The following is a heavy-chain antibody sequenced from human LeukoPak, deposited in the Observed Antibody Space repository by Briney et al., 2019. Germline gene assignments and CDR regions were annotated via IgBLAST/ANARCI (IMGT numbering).Heavy chain of an antibody. V-gene: IGHV4-59*06. CDR1: GGSISSYY. CDR2: IYYSGST. CDR3: ARGDSSGYYYVY. Sequence: PSETLSLTCTVSGGSISSYYWSWIRQPPGKGLEWIGYIYYSGSTYYNPSLKSRVTISVDTSKDQFSLKLSSVTAADTAVYFCARGDSSGYYYVYWGQGTLVTVSS. D-gene: IGHD3-22*01. J-gene: IGHJ4*02.